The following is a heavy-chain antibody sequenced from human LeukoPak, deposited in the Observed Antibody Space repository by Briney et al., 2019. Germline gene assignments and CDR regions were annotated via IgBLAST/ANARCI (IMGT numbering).Heavy chain of an antibody. CDR3: AKNDDYIWGSYSFFDY. J-gene: IGHJ4*02. CDR1: GFTFSSHA. D-gene: IGHD3-16*01. V-gene: IGHV3-23*01. CDR2: ISGSGGST. Sequence: GGSLRLSCAASGFTFSSHAMSWVRQAPGKGLEWVSAISGSGGSTYYADSVKGRFTISRDNSKNTLYLQMNSLRAEDTAVYYCAKNDDYIWGSYSFFDYWGQGTLVTVSS.